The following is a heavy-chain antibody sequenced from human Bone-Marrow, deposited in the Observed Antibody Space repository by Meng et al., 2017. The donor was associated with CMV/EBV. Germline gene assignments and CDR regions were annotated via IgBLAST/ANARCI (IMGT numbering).Heavy chain of an antibody. V-gene: IGHV4-39*07. CDR2: IYYSGST. Sequence: SETLSLTCTVSGGSISSSSYYWGWIRQPPGKGLEWIGSIYYSGSTYYNPSLKSRVTISVDTSKNQFSLKLSSVTAADMAVYYCATWRWGIVVVPAPKLRLDPWGQGTLVTVPQ. J-gene: IGHJ5*02. CDR3: ATWRWGIVVVPAPKLRLDP. D-gene: IGHD2-2*01. CDR1: GGSISSSSYY.